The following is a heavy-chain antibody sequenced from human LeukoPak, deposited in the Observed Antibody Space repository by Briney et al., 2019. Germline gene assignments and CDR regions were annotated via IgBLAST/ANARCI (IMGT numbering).Heavy chain of an antibody. CDR1: GGSISSSSYY. J-gene: IGHJ2*01. D-gene: IGHD5-24*01. V-gene: IGHV4-39*01. CDR3: ARPSRSGGYNYWYFDL. Sequence: SETLSLTCTVSGGSISSSSYYWGWIRPPPGKGLEWIGSISYSGSTYYNPSLKSRVTISVDTSNNQFSLKLRSVTAADTALYYCARPSRSGGYNYWYFDLWGRGTLVTVSS. CDR2: ISYSGST.